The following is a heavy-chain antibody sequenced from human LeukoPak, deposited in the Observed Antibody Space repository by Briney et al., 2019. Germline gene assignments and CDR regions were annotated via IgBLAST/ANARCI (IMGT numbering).Heavy chain of an antibody. J-gene: IGHJ4*02. CDR2: VYYSGTH. V-gene: IGHV4-59*08. CDR3: ASGVLWSGYYDS. Sequence: SSETLSLTCTVSGGSIRSNHWSWIRQPPGKGLEWIGYVYYSGTHNYNPSLKSRLTISIDKSKSQLSLKTTALTHADTAVYYFASGVLWSGYYDSWGQGTLVTVSS. D-gene: IGHD3-3*01. CDR1: GGSIRSNH.